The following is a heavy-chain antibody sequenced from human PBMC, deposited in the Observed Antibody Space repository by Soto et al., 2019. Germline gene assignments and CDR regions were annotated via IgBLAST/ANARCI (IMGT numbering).Heavy chain of an antibody. Sequence: ASVKVSCKASGYTFTSFGINWVRQAPGQGLEWMGWISGYNGNTIYAQNLQDRVTMTRDTSTSTAYMELRSLRSDDTAVYYCARPTDFYYYAMDVWGQGTTVTVSS. J-gene: IGHJ6*02. CDR3: ARPTDFYYYAMDV. CDR2: ISGYNGNT. V-gene: IGHV1-18*01. CDR1: GYTFTSFG.